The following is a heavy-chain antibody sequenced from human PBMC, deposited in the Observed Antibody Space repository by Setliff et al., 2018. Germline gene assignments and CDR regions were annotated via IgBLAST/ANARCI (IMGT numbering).Heavy chain of an antibody. J-gene: IGHJ6*03. CDR2: IYYSGST. CDR1: GGSVSSGSYY. D-gene: IGHD6-19*01. CDR3: ARGETSSGWYIYYYYYMDV. V-gene: IGHV4-61*01. Sequence: PSETLSLTCTVPGGSVSSGSYYWSWIRQPPGKGLEWIGYIYYSGSTNYNPSLKSRVTISVDTSKNQFSLKLSSVTAADTAVYYYARGETSSGWYIYYYYYMDVWG.